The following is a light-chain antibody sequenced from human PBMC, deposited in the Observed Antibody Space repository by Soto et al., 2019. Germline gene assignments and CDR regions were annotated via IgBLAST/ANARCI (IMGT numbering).Light chain of an antibody. V-gene: IGKV3-20*01. Sequence: TQYPITLSVSPGERATLSCRASQSVISKIAWYQQKPGQAPRVVIYGVSRRATGIPDRFSGSGSGTDFTLTISRLEPEDFAVYYCQQYDNSPLPFGGGTKVDNK. CDR2: GVS. J-gene: IGKJ4*01. CDR1: QSVISK. CDR3: QQYDNSPLP.